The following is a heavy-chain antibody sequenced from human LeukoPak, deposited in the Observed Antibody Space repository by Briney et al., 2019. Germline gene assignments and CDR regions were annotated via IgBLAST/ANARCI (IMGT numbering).Heavy chain of an antibody. D-gene: IGHD3-22*01. J-gene: IGHJ4*02. CDR1: GFTFSSYG. CDR3: AKVVGWYYDVDY. V-gene: IGHV3-30*18. Sequence: TGGSLRLSCAASGFTFSSYGMHWVRQALGKGLEWVAVISYDGSNKYYADSVKGRFTISRDNSKNTLYLQMNSLRAEDTAVYYCAKVVGWYYDVDYWGQGALVTVSS. CDR2: ISYDGSNK.